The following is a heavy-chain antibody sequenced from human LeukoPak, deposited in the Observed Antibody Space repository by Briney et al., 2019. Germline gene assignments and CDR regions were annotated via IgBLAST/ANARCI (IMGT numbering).Heavy chain of an antibody. D-gene: IGHD2-2*01. J-gene: IGHJ6*02. CDR3: AGGPVVRIPYYYYGMDV. CDR2: IKSKTDGGTT. Sequence: GGSLRLSCAASGFTFSNAWMNWVRQAPGKGLEWVGRIKSKTDGGTTDYAAPVKGRFTISRDNSKNTLYLQMNSLRAEDTAVYYCAGGPVVRIPYYYYGMDVWGQGTTVTVSS. CDR1: GFTFSNAW. V-gene: IGHV3-15*07.